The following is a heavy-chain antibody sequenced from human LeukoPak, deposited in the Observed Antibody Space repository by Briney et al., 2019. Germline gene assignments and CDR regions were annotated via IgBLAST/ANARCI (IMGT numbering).Heavy chain of an antibody. D-gene: IGHD2-8*01. J-gene: IGHJ4*02. Sequence: GGSLRLSCAASGFTVSSNYMSWVRQAPGKGLEWGSVIYSGGSTYYADSVKGRFTISRDNSKNTLYLQMNSLRAEDTAVYYCAKDTSIGKYCTNGVCSPFDYWSQGTLVTVSS. V-gene: IGHV3-53*01. CDR1: GFTVSSNY. CDR2: IYSGGST. CDR3: AKDTSIGKYCTNGVCSPFDY.